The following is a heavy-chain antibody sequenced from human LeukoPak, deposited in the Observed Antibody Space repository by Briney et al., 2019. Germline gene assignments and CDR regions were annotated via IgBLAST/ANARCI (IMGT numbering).Heavy chain of an antibody. J-gene: IGHJ5*02. CDR3: AKYRNGNYIGAFDP. CDR1: GFSFSSFA. Sequence: GGSLRLSCTASGFSFSSFAMTWVRQSPGKGLEWVSSITGGHYATYNTDSVKGRFTISRDNAKNTLYLQMNSLRADDTAIYYCAKYRNGNYIGAFDPWGQGTLVTVSS. D-gene: IGHD4-17*01. CDR2: ITGGHYAT. V-gene: IGHV3-23*01.